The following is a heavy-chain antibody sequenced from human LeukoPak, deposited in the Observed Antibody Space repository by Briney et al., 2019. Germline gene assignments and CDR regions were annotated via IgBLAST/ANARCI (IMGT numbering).Heavy chain of an antibody. J-gene: IGHJ5*02. D-gene: IGHD1-14*01. CDR2: ISSSGSTI. CDR3: ARYKHWGTMMFDP. CDR1: GFTFSDYY. V-gene: IGHV3-11*04. Sequence: GGSLRLSCAASGFTFSDYYMSWIRQAPGKGLVWVSYISSSGSTIYYADSVKGRFTISRDNAKNSLYLQMNSLRAEDTAVYYCARYKHWGTMMFDPWGQGTLVTVSS.